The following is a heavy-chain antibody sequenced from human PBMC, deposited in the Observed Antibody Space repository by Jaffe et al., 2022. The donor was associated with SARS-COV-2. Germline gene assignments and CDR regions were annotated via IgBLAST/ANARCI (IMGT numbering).Heavy chain of an antibody. Sequence: QVQLVQSGAEVKKPGASVKVSCKASGYTFTGYYIHWVRQAPGQGLEWMGRMNPNSGGTNYAQKFQGRVTMTRDTSISTAYMELSTLRSDDTAVYYCARLATVTPKDDYWGQGTLLTVSS. CDR1: GYTFTGYY. V-gene: IGHV1-2*06. D-gene: IGHD4-17*01. J-gene: IGHJ4*02. CDR2: MNPNSGGT. CDR3: ARLATVTPKDDY.